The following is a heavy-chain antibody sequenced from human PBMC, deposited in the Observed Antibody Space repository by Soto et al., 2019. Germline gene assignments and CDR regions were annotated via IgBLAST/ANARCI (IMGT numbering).Heavy chain of an antibody. V-gene: IGHV3-30*04. Sequence: GGSLRLSCAASGFTFSSCAMHWVRQAPGKGLEWVAVISYDGSNKYYADSVKGRFTISRANSKNTLYLQMNSLRAEDTAVYYCAKNHFPDCSGDSCYSGDFDYWGQGTLVTSPQ. D-gene: IGHD2-15*01. CDR1: GFTFSSCA. J-gene: IGHJ4*02. CDR3: AKNHFPDCSGDSCYSGDFDY. CDR2: ISYDGSNK.